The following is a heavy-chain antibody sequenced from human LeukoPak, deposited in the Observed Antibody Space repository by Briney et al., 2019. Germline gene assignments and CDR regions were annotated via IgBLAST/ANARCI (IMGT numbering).Heavy chain of an antibody. V-gene: IGHV3-21*01. D-gene: IGHD6-19*01. CDR1: GFTFSSYS. CDR2: ISSSSSYI. CDR3: ARDEAVAGPFDY. J-gene: IGHJ4*02. Sequence: GRSLRLSCAASGFTFSSYSMNWVRQAPGKGLEWVSSISSSSSYIYYADSVKGRFTISRDNAKNSLYLQMNSLRAEDTAVYYCARDEAVAGPFDYWGQGTLVTVSS.